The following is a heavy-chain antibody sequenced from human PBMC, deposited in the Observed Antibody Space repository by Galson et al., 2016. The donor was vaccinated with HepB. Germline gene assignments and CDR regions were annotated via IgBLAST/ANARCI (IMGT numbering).Heavy chain of an antibody. CDR1: GFTFDDFP. CDR2: ISWDGSLT. CDR3: GKDRRTSGWFGADY. V-gene: IGHV3-43*01. Sequence: SLRLSCAASGFTFDDFPMHWVLQRPGTGLEWVSLISWDGSLTYYADSVKGRFTISRDNSKNSLYLQMNSLRPEDTALYYCGKDRRTSGWFGADYWGQGTLVTVSS. D-gene: IGHD6-19*01. J-gene: IGHJ4*02.